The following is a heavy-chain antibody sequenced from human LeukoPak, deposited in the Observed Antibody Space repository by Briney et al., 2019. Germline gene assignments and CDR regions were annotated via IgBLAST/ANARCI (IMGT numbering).Heavy chain of an antibody. D-gene: IGHD5-18*01. CDR3: ARGRDVDTAMGFFDY. J-gene: IGHJ4*02. V-gene: IGHV1-18*04. CDR1: GYTFTGYY. CDR2: ISAYNGNT. Sequence: GASVKVSCKTSGYTFTGYYMHWVRQAPGQGLEWMGWISAYNGNTNYAQKLQGRVTMTTDTSTSTAYMELRSLRSDDTAVYYCARGRDVDTAMGFFDYWGQGTLVTVSS.